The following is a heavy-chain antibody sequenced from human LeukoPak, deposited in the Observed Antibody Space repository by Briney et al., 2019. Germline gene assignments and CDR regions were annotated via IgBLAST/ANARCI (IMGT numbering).Heavy chain of an antibody. V-gene: IGHV1-8*01. J-gene: IGHJ6*02. CDR2: MNPNSGNT. CDR1: GYTFTSYD. CDR3: ARVVGHPSASSWYIYYYYGMDV. Sequence: ASVKVSCKASGYTFTSYDINWVRQATGQGLEWMGWMNPNSGNTGYAQKFQGRVTMTRNTSISTAYMELSSLGSEDTAVYYYARVVGHPSASSWYIYYYYGMDVWGQGTTVTVSS. D-gene: IGHD6-13*01.